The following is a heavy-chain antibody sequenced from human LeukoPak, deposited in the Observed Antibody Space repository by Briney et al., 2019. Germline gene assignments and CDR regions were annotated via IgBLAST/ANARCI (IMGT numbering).Heavy chain of an antibody. V-gene: IGHV4-59*08. Sequence: SETLSLTCTVSGGSISSYYWSWIRQPPGEGLEWIGYIYYSRSTNYNPSLKSRVTISVDTSKNQFSLKLSSVTAADTAVYYCARHGGMTTSTNWFDPWGQGTLVTVSS. CDR1: GGSISSYY. J-gene: IGHJ5*02. CDR3: ARHGGMTTSTNWFDP. D-gene: IGHD4-11*01. CDR2: IYYSRST.